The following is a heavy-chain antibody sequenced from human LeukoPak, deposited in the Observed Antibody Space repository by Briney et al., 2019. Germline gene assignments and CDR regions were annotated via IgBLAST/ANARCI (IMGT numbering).Heavy chain of an antibody. CDR1: GYTFADSY. D-gene: IGHD5-24*01. CDR2: ISAYNGNT. J-gene: IGHJ6*03. V-gene: IGHV1-18*04. CDR3: AREVEMATITGVYYYYYMDV. Sequence: GASVKVSCKASGYTFADSYMHWVRQAPGQGLEWMGWISAYNGNTNYAQKLQGRVTMTTDTSTSTAYMELRSLRSDDTAVYYCAREVEMATITGVYYYYYMDVWGKGTTVTVSS.